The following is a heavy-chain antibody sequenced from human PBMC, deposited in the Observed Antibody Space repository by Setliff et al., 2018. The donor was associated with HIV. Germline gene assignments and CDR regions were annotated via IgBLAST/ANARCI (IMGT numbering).Heavy chain of an antibody. V-gene: IGHV1-69*13. D-gene: IGHD2-2*01. CDR1: GGTFSSYA. J-gene: IGHJ3*02. CDR3: ALPAAIRRQYPEDAFDI. CDR2: IIPIFGTA. Sequence: SVKVSCKASGGTFSSYAISWVRQTPGQGLEWMGGIIPIFGTANYAQKFQGRVTITADESTSTAYMELSSLRSEDTAVYYCALPAAIRRQYPEDAFDIWGQGTMVTVSS.